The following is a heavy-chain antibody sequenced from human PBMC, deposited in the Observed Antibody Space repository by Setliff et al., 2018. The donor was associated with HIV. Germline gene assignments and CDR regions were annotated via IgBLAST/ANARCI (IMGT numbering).Heavy chain of an antibody. V-gene: IGHV4-4*07. J-gene: IGHJ4*02. CDR2: IYASGST. CDR3: ARQGAVTGHSVDS. CDR1: GGSISSYY. D-gene: IGHD6-19*01. Sequence: PSETLSLTCPVSGGSISSYYWSWIRQPAGKGLEWIGRIYASGSTNYNPSLKSRVTISVDTSKNQFPLQLSSVTAADTAIYYCARQGAVTGHSVDSWGPGALVTVSS.